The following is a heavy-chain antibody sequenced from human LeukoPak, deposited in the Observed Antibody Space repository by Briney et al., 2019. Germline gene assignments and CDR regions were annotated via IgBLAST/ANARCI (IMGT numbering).Heavy chain of an antibody. CDR1: GGTFSSYA. Sequence: GASVKVSCKASGGTFSSYAISWVRQAPGQGLEWMGGIIPIFGTANYAQKFQGRVTITADESTSTAYMELSSLRSEDTAVYYCARDQSSTRHHNWFDPWGQGTLVTVSS. V-gene: IGHV1-69*13. CDR3: ARDQSSTRHHNWFDP. J-gene: IGHJ5*02. D-gene: IGHD2-2*01. CDR2: IIPIFGTA.